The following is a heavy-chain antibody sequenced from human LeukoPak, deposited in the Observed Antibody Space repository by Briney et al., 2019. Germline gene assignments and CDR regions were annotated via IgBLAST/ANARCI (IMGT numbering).Heavy chain of an antibody. CDR2: IYYSGST. CDR3: ARRSHCSSTSCPLGY. V-gene: IGHV4-39*01. J-gene: IGHJ4*02. D-gene: IGHD2-2*01. CDR1: GGSISSSSYY. Sequence: SETLSLTCTVSGGSISSSSYYWGCIRQPPGKGLEWIGTIYYSGSTYYNPSLKSRVTISVDMSKNQFSLKLSSVTAADTAVYYCARRSHCSSTSCPLGYWGQGTLVTVSS.